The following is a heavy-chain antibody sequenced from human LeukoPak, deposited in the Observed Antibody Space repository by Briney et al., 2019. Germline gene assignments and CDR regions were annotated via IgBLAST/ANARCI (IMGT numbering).Heavy chain of an antibody. CDR3: ARSNSSGYYYDFDY. Sequence: GASVKVSCKASGYTFTSYAMHWVRQAPGQRLEWMGWINAGNGNTKYSQEFQGRVTITRDTSASTAYMELSSLRSEDMAVYYCARSNSSGYYYDFDYWGQGTLVTVSS. D-gene: IGHD3-22*01. V-gene: IGHV1-3*03. CDR2: INAGNGNT. CDR1: GYTFTSYA. J-gene: IGHJ4*02.